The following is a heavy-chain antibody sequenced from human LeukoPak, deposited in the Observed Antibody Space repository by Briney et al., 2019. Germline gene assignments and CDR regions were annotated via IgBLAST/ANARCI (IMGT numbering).Heavy chain of an antibody. D-gene: IGHD3-22*01. CDR2: IYYSGST. CDR3: ARRLPGYYYYMDV. CDR1: GGSISGYY. J-gene: IGHJ6*02. Sequence: NTSETLSLTCTVSGGSISGYYWSWVRQPPGKGLEYIGSIYYSGSTSYNPSLKSRVTMLVDTSKNQFSLRLSSVTAADTAVYYCARRLPGYYYYMDVWGQGTTVTVSS. V-gene: IGHV4-59*08.